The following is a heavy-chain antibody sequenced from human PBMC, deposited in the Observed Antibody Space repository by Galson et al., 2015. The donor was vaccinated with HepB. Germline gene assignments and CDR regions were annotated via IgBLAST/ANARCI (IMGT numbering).Heavy chain of an antibody. CDR3: AKGTCSTTNCRFDY. CDR1: GFTFSSYA. V-gene: IGHV3-23*01. CDR2: ITGSGGTT. J-gene: IGHJ4*02. Sequence: SLRLSCAASGFTFSSYAMSWVRQAPGKGLEWVSTITGSGGTTYYADSVQGRFTISRDNSKNTLFLQMNSLRAEDTALYYCAKGTCSTTNCRFDYWGQGTLVTVSS. D-gene: IGHD2-2*01.